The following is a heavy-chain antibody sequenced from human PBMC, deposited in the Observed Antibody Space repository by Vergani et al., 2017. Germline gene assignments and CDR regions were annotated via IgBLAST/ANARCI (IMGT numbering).Heavy chain of an antibody. CDR1: GFTFGYYA. Sequence: EVQLLESGGDLVQPGGSLRLSCTASGFTFGYYAMDWFRQAPGKGLEWVAAIKGDGSAKQYVESVKGRFTISRDNAKSSLYLQMNSLRVADTAVYYCARGHPVGSYWGQGTLVTVSS. D-gene: IGHD1-26*01. J-gene: IGHJ4*02. CDR3: ARGHPVGSY. V-gene: IGHV3-7*01. CDR2: IKGDGSAK.